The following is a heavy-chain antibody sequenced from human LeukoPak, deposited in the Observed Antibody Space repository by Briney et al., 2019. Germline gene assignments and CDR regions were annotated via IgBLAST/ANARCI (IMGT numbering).Heavy chain of an antibody. D-gene: IGHD4-11*01. J-gene: IGHJ4*02. Sequence: GASLRLSCAASGFTFSSYAMSWVRQAPGKGLEWVSAISGSGGSTYYADSVKGRFTISRDNSKNTLYLQMNSLRAEDTAVYYCAKDYSNYDGFDYWGQGTLVTVSS. CDR3: AKDYSNYDGFDY. V-gene: IGHV3-23*01. CDR1: GFTFSSYA. CDR2: ISGSGGST.